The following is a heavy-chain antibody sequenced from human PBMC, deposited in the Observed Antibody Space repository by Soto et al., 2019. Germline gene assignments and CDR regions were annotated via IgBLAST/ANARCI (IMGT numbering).Heavy chain of an antibody. J-gene: IGHJ6*03. CDR2: TRNKANSYTT. CDR1: GFTFSDHY. V-gene: IGHV3-72*01. D-gene: IGHD2-2*01. CDR3: AREDLGYCSSTSCPQSGIDPHYYYYYYMDV. Sequence: GGSLRLSCAASGFTFSDHYMDWVRQAPGKGLEWVGRTRNKANSYTTEYAASVKGRFTISRDDSKKSLYLQMNSLKTEDTAVYYCAREDLGYCSSTSCPQSGIDPHYYYYYYMDVWGKGTTVTVSS.